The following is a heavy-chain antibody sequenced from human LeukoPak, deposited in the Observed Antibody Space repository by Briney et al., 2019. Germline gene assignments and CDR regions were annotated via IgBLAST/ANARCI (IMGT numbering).Heavy chain of an antibody. Sequence: PSETLSLTCAVYGGSSSGYYWSWIRQPPGKGLEWIGEINHSGSTNYNPSLKSRVTISVDTSKNQFSLKLSSVTAADTAVYYCARTSGYSSGWYLYYYMDVWGKGTTVTVSS. CDR1: GGSSSGYY. V-gene: IGHV4-34*01. CDR2: INHSGST. D-gene: IGHD6-19*01. CDR3: ARTSGYSSGWYLYYYMDV. J-gene: IGHJ6*03.